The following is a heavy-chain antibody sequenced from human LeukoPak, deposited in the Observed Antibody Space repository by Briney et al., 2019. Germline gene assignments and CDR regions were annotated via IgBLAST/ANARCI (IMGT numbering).Heavy chain of an antibody. J-gene: IGHJ5*02. V-gene: IGHV4-34*01. Sequence: PSETLSLTCAVYGGSFSGYYWSWIRQPPGKGLEWIGEINHSGSSNYNPSLKSRVTISVDTSKNRFSLKLTSATATDTAVYYCARLVTAATGNCFDPWGQGTLVTVSS. D-gene: IGHD1-7*01. CDR2: INHSGSS. CDR3: ARLVTAATGNCFDP. CDR1: GGSFSGYY.